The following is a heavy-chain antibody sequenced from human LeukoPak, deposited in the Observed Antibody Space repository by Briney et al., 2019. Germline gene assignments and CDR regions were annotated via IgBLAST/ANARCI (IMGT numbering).Heavy chain of an antibody. Sequence: SETLSLTCTVSGGSINSSYYYWGWIRQPPGKGLEWIGSIYYSGTTYYNPSLKSRVTISVDTSKNQFSLRLTSVTAADTAAYYCARRGGIIRGVASYYYMDVWGKGTTVTISS. CDR2: IYYSGTT. CDR1: GGSINSSYYY. V-gene: IGHV4-39*01. D-gene: IGHD3-10*01. J-gene: IGHJ6*03. CDR3: ARRGGIIRGVASYYYMDV.